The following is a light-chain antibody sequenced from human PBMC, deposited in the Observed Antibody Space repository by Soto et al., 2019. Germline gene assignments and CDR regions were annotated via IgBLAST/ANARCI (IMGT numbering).Light chain of an antibody. CDR3: QQYGTSRT. CDR1: QSVSSNY. J-gene: IGKJ1*01. CDR2: GIS. Sequence: EIVLTQSPGTLSLSPGERATLSCRASQSVSSNYLAWYQQKSGQSPRLLIYGISSRATGIPDRFSGSGSGTDFTLTISRLEPEDFAVYYCQQYGTSRTFRQGTKVEIK. V-gene: IGKV3-20*01.